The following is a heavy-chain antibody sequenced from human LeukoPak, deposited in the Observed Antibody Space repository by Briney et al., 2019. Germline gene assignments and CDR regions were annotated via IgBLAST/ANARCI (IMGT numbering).Heavy chain of an antibody. V-gene: IGHV3-66*01. CDR1: GFTVSSNY. J-gene: IGHJ4*02. CDR2: IYSGGST. CDR3: AREGDYYDSSGYCCYFDY. Sequence: GGSLRLSCAASGFTVSSNYMSWVRQAPGKGLEWVSVIYSGGSTYYADSVKGRFTNSRDNSKNTLYLQMNSLRAEDTAVYYCAREGDYYDSSGYCCYFDYWGQGTLVTVSS. D-gene: IGHD3-22*01.